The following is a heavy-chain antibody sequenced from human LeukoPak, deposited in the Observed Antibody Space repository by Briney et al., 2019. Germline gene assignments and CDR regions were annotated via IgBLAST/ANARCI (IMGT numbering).Heavy chain of an antibody. CDR3: ARDLIAAAPGY. CDR2: ITTSGST. V-gene: IGHV3-69-1*01. J-gene: IGHJ4*02. Sequence: TGGSLRLSCAASGLTASHNVNNAMSWVRHAPGKGLEWVSGITTSGSTYYADSVKGRFTISRDNAKNSLYLQMNSLRAEDTAVYYCARDLIAAAPGYWGQGTLVTVSS. CDR1: GLTASHNV. D-gene: IGHD6-13*01.